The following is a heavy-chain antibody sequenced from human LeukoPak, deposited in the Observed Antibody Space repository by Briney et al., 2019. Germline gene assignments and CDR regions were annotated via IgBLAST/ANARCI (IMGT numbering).Heavy chain of an antibody. D-gene: IGHD3-10*01. CDR3: ARGMVRGVIRSIDY. CDR2: MNPNSGNT. Sequence: ASVNVSCKASGYTFTSYDINWVRQATGQGLEWMGWMNPNSGNTGYAQKFQGRVTMTRNTSISTAYMELSSLRSEDTAVYYCARGMVRGVIRSIDYWGQGTLVTVSS. V-gene: IGHV1-8*01. J-gene: IGHJ4*02. CDR1: GYTFTSYD.